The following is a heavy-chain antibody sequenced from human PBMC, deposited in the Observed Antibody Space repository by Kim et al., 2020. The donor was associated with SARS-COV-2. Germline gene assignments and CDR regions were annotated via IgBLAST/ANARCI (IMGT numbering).Heavy chain of an antibody. D-gene: IGHD6-13*01. Sequence: GGSLRLSCAASGFTFSDYYMSWIRQAPGKGLEWVSYISSSSSYTNYADSVKGRFTISRDNAKNSLYLQMNSLRAEDTAVYYCARDLENGSWYYYYYGMDVWGQGTTVTVSS. CDR2: ISSSSSYT. CDR1: GFTFSDYY. J-gene: IGHJ6*02. CDR3: ARDLENGSWYYYYYGMDV. V-gene: IGHV3-11*05.